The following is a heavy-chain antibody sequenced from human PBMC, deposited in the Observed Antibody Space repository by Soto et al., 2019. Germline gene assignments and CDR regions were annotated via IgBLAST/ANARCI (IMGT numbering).Heavy chain of an antibody. D-gene: IGHD2-2*01. J-gene: IGHJ6*02. V-gene: IGHV1-18*01. CDR2: ISAYNGNT. Sequence: ASVKVSCKASGYTFTSYGISWVRQAPGQGLEWMGWISAYNGNTNYAQKLQGRVTMTTDTSTSTAYMELRSLRSDDTAVYYCGREYCSSNSCYWTRYYYYGMDVWGQGTRVTVSS. CDR1: GYTFTSYG. CDR3: GREYCSSNSCYWTRYYYYGMDV.